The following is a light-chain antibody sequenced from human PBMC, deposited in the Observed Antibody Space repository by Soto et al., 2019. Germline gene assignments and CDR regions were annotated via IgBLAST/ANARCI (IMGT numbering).Light chain of an antibody. V-gene: IGKV1-39*01. CDR1: ESSRNS. CDR2: AAS. J-gene: IGKJ2*01. CDR3: LQSYSIPYT. Sequence: DIRMTQSPSSLSASVGDRVTITSRASESSRNSLNWYQQRPGKAPKLLIYAASSLKSGVPSRFSGSGSGTYFTLTISTLQPEDFATYYCLQSYSIPYTFGQGTKLEVK.